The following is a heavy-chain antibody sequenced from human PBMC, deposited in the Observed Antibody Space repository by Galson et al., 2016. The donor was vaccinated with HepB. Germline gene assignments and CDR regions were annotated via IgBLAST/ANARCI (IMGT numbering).Heavy chain of an antibody. D-gene: IGHD1-26*01. J-gene: IGHJ6*02. CDR2: ISWNSDNI. CDR3: AGGPSVGDFPPAYYYYGMDV. V-gene: IGHV3-9*01. Sequence: SLRLSCAASGFTFDDYAMHWVRQAPGKGLEWVSGISWNSDNIDYADSVKGRFTLSRDNANNSLYLHMHNLRVEDTAVYYCAGGPSVGDFPPAYYYYGMDVWGQGTTVTVSS. CDR1: GFTFDDYA.